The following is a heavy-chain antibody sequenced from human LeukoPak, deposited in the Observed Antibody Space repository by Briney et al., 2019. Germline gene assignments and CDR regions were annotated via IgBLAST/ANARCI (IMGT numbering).Heavy chain of an antibody. D-gene: IGHD2-15*01. CDR1: GFTFSSYA. J-gene: IGHJ6*03. Sequence: GGSLRLSCAASGFTFSSYAMSWVRQAPGKGLEWVSAISGSGGSTYYADSVKGRFTISRDNSKNTLYLQMNSLRAEDTAVYYCARDYCSGGSCYSGYYYYYMDVWGKGTTVTVSS. CDR3: ARDYCSGGSCYSGYYYYYMDV. V-gene: IGHV3-23*01. CDR2: ISGSGGST.